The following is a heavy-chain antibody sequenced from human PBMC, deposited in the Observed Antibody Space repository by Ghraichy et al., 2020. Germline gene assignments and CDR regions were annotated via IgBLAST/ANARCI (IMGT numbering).Heavy chain of an antibody. CDR2: LSHDGIQK. V-gene: IGHV3-7*01. D-gene: IGHD5-12*01. Sequence: GGSLRLSCAASGFNFKNYGMSWVRQASGMGLEWVTSLSHDGIQKDYLDSVKGRFTISRDSAKNSLYLHMDSLGVEDTAVYYCARVGFHGYDHDYWGQGILVTVSS. CDR3: ARVGFHGYDHDY. CDR1: GFNFKNYG. J-gene: IGHJ4*02.